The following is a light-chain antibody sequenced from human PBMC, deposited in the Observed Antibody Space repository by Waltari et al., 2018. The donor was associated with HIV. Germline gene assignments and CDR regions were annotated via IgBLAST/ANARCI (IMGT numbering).Light chain of an antibody. J-gene: IGLJ2*01. CDR2: QDS. CDR1: KLGDKY. CDR3: QAWDSSTRVV. V-gene: IGLV3-1*01. Sequence: SYELTQPPSVSVSPGQTASITCSGDKLGDKYACWYQHKPGQSPVLVIYQDSKRPSGIPERFSGSNSGNTATLTISGTQAMDEADYYCQAWDSSTRVVFGGGTKLTVL.